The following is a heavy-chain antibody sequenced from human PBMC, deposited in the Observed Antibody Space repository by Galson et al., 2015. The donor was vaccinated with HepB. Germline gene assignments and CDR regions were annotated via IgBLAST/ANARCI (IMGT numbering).Heavy chain of an antibody. CDR3: ARGYDFWSGYPLGYYYGMDV. D-gene: IGHD3-3*01. CDR1: GYTFTSYA. J-gene: IGHJ6*02. Sequence: SVKVSCKASGYTFTSYAMHWVRQAPGQRLEWMGWINAGNGNTKYSQKFQGRVTITRDTSASTAYMELSSLRSEDTAVYYCARGYDFWSGYPLGYYYGMDVWGQGTTVTVSS. CDR2: INAGNGNT. V-gene: IGHV1-3*01.